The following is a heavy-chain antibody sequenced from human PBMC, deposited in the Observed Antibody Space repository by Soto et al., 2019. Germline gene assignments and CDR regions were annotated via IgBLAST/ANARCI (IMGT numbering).Heavy chain of an antibody. V-gene: IGHV3-30-3*01. J-gene: IGHJ6*02. D-gene: IGHD1-20*01. CDR2: ISYDESSK. CDR1: GFTFSDYV. Sequence: PGGSLRLSCVASGFTFSDYVMYWVRQAPGKGLEWVTLISYDESSKYFADSVKGRFSISRDNPKNTLYLEINSLRPEDTAVYFCARQGIGARKYHYNYLDVWGLGTTVTVSS. CDR3: ARQGIGARKYHYNYLDV.